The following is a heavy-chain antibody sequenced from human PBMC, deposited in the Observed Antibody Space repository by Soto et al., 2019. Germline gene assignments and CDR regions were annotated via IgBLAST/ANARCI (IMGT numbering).Heavy chain of an antibody. D-gene: IGHD3-16*01. CDR3: ARGNPFNYAGFDV. Sequence: SLKVSCTASGYTFIDFDINWLRQAAGQGPEWMGWMNAKSGDTFSAQRLQGKFNMTWDTSLSTAYMEVGSLTSDGAAIYYCARGNPFNYAGFDVWGQGTTVTVSS. J-gene: IGHJ6*02. CDR1: GYTFIDFD. V-gene: IGHV1-8*01. CDR2: MNAKSGDT.